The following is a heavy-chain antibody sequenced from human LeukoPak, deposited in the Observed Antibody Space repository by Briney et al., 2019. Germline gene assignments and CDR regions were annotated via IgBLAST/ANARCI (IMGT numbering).Heavy chain of an antibody. CDR1: GYTFTSYG. J-gene: IGHJ4*02. V-gene: IGHV1-18*01. D-gene: IGHD3-10*01. CDR3: ARDAYYYGSGTAQEDY. CDR2: ISAYNGNT. Sequence: ASVKVSCKASGYTFTSYGISWVRQAPGQGLEWMGWISAYNGNTNYAQKLQGRVTMTTDTSTSTAYMELRSLRFDDTAVYYCARDAYYYGSGTAQEDYWGQGTLVTVSS.